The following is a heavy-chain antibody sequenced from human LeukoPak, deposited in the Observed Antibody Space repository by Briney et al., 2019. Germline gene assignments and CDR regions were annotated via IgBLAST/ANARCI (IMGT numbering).Heavy chain of an antibody. V-gene: IGHV4-38-2*02. J-gene: IGHJ5*02. Sequence: SSETLSLTCTVSGYSLRNGYHWAWFRQPPGKGLEWIGSVSQSGSTYYNPSLKSRVTISVDTSKNQFSLKLSSVTAADTAVYYCAALKYSSSWYEIDPWGQGTLVTVSS. CDR3: AALKYSSSWYEIDP. CDR1: GYSLRNGYH. D-gene: IGHD6-13*01. CDR2: VSQSGST.